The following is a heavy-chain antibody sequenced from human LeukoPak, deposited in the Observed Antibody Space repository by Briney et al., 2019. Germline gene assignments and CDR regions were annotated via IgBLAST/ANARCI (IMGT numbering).Heavy chain of an antibody. CDR3: AGVQYSSSIDYYYYYMDV. Sequence: SETLSLTCTVSGGSISSYYWSWIRQPPGKGLEWIGEINHSGSTNYNPSLKSRVTISVDTSKNQFSLKLSSVTAADTAVYYCAGVQYSSSIDYYYYYMDVWGKGTTVTVSS. D-gene: IGHD6-6*01. CDR2: INHSGST. V-gene: IGHV4-34*01. CDR1: GGSISSYY. J-gene: IGHJ6*03.